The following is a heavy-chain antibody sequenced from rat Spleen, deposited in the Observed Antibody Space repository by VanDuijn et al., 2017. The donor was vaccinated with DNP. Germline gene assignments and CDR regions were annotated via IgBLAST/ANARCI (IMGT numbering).Heavy chain of an antibody. V-gene: IGHV2S18*01. D-gene: IGHD4-4*01. CDR2: MWSDGAT. J-gene: IGHJ2*01. CDR1: GFSLTSYN. Sequence: QVQLQESGPALVQPSETLSLTCPVTGFSLTSYNVHWVRQPSGKSLEWMGRMWSDGATSYNSAFTSRLTISRDTSKSQVFLKMNSLHTEDTGTYYCARWGVGFDYWGQGVMVTVSS. CDR3: ARWGVGFDY.